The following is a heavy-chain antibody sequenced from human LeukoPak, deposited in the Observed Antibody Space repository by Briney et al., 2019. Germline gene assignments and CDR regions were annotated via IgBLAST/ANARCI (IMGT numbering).Heavy chain of an antibody. J-gene: IGHJ5*02. CDR1: GFTFSSYD. CDR3: AVSNWMDP. Sequence: PGGSLRLSCAASGFTFSSYDMHWVRQATGKGLEWVSAIGTAGDTYYPGSVKGRFTISRDNAKNTLHLQMDSLTVGDTAVYYCAVSNWMDPWGQGTLVTVSS. CDR2: IGTAGDT. V-gene: IGHV3-13*01.